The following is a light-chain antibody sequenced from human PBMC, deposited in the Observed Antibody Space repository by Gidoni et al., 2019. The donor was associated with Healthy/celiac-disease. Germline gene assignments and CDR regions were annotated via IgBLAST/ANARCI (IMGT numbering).Light chain of an antibody. Sequence: QSALTQPASVSGSPGQSITISCTGTSSDVGSYNLVSWYQQHPGKAPKLMIYEDTKRPPGVSNHFSGSKSGNTASLTISGLQAEDEAHYYCCSYAGSSTWVFGGGTKLTVL. CDR1: SSDVGSYNL. V-gene: IGLV2-23*01. CDR3: CSYAGSSTWV. J-gene: IGLJ3*02. CDR2: EDT.